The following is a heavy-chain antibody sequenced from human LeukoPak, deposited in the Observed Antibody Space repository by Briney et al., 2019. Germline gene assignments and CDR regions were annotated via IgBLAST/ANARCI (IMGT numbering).Heavy chain of an antibody. D-gene: IGHD3-10*01. CDR2: IYYSGST. Sequence: SQTLSLTCTVSGGSISSGGYYWSWIRQHPGKGLEWIGYIYYSGSTYYNPSLKSRVTISVDTSKNQFSLKLSSVTAADTAVYYCARDPLPLYGSGSYYKRAWVGYWGQGTLVTVSS. CDR1: GGSISSGGYY. V-gene: IGHV4-31*03. CDR3: ARDPLPLYGSGSYYKRAWVGY. J-gene: IGHJ4*02.